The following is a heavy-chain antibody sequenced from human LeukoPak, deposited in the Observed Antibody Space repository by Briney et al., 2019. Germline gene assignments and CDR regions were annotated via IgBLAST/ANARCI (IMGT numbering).Heavy chain of an antibody. J-gene: IGHJ4*02. D-gene: IGHD3-10*01. CDR2: ISGSGGST. V-gene: IGHV3-23*01. CDR3: AKASEYYGSGSYPIGGFY. Sequence: QPGGSLRHSCAASGFTFSSYAMSWVRQAPGKGLEWVSAISGSGGSTYYADSVKGRFTISRDNSKNTLYLQMNSLRAEDTAVYYCAKASEYYGSGSYPIGGFYWGQGTLVTVSS. CDR1: GFTFSSYA.